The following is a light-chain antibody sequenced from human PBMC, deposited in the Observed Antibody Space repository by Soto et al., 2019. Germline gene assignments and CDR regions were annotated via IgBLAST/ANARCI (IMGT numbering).Light chain of an antibody. Sequence: EIVMTQSPATLSLSPGERATLSCRASQSLSSNLAWYQQKPGQAPRLLIYGASTRAAGIPVRFSGSGSATEFTLTISSLQSEDFAVYYCQQYNDWPPLTFGGGTKVEI. CDR3: QQYNDWPPLT. V-gene: IGKV3-15*01. CDR1: QSLSSN. CDR2: GAS. J-gene: IGKJ4*01.